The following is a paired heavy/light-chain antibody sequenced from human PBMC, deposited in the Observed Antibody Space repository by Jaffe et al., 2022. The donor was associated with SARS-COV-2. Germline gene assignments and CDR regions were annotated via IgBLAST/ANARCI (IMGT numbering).Heavy chain of an antibody. CDR2: VYPGNSDT. D-gene: IGHD6-13*01. CDR1: GYSFTSYW. J-gene: IGHJ4*02. V-gene: IGHV5-51*01. Sequence: EVQLVQSGAEVKKPGESLKISCKGSGYSFTSYWIAWVRRMPGKGLDWMGIVYPGNSDTRYSPSFQGQVTISADTSISTAYLQWSSLKASDTAMYYCATSLETAGTAASLDYWGQGTLVTVSS. CDR3: ATSLETAGTAASLDY.
Light chain of an antibody. CDR2: WAS. CDR1: QSVLYSSNNKNY. Sequence: DIVMTQSPDSLAVSLGERATINCKSSQSVLYSSNNKNYLAWYQQKPGQPPKLLIYWASTRESGVPDRFSGSGSGTDFTLTISSLQAEDVAVYYCHQYFSTPNTFGRGTKLEIK. J-gene: IGKJ2*01. V-gene: IGKV4-1*01. CDR3: HQYFSTPNT.